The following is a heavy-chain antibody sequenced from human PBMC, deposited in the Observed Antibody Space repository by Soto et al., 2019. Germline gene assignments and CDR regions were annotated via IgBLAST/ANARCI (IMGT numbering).Heavy chain of an antibody. CDR3: ASEAREANDYGEISY. Sequence: GGSLRLSCAASGFTFDDYAMHWVRQAPGKGLEWVSGISWNSGSIGYADSVKGRFTISRDNAKNSLYLQMTSLRAEDTALYYCASEAREANDYGEISYWGQGTLVTVSS. V-gene: IGHV3-9*01. J-gene: IGHJ4*02. CDR2: ISWNSGSI. CDR1: GFTFDDYA. D-gene: IGHD4-17*01.